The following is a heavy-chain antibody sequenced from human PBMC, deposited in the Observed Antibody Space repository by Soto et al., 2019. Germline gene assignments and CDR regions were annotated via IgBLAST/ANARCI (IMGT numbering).Heavy chain of an antibody. Sequence: QGQLVQSGAEVKKPGSSVKVSCTASGGTFSTYSISWVRQAPGQGLEWMGGSPPIFGTSKYAQNFQGRVTITADEFTSTAYMELSSLRSYAPALDYSPRVGRYPKCGCNYGMDVGGQ. J-gene: IGHJ6*02. CDR2: SPPIFGTS. D-gene: IGHD2-21*01. V-gene: IGHV1-69*01. CDR1: GGTFSTYS. CDR3: PRVGRYPKCGCNYGMDV.